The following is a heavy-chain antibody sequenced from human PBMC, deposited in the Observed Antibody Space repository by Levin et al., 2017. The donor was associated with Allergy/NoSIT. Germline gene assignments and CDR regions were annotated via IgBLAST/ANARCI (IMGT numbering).Heavy chain of an antibody. CDR2: TYYRSKWYN. CDR3: ARGRGDIAVAGTTHFDY. D-gene: IGHD6-19*01. J-gene: IGHJ4*02. Sequence: SETLSLTCAISGDSVSSNSATWNWIRQSPSRGLEWLGRTYYRSKWYNDYAVSVKSRITINPDTSKNQFSLQLNSVTPEDTTVYYYARGRGDIAVAGTTHFDYWGQGTLVTVSS. V-gene: IGHV6-1*01. CDR1: GDSVSSNSAT.